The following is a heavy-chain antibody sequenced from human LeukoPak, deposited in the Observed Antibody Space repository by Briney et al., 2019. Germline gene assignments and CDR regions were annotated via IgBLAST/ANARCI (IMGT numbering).Heavy chain of an antibody. CDR2: IYSGGST. D-gene: IGHD3-22*01. Sequence: GGSLRLSCAASGFTVSSNYMSWVRQAPGKGLEWVSVIYSGGSTYYADSMKGRFTISRDNSKNTLYLQMNSLRAEDTAVYYCAKTYYYDSSGYSPHFDYWGQGTLVTVSS. J-gene: IGHJ4*02. CDR3: AKTYYYDSSGYSPHFDY. V-gene: IGHV3-53*01. CDR1: GFTVSSNY.